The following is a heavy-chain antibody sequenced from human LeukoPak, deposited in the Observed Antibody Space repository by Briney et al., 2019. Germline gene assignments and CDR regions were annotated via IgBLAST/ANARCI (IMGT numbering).Heavy chain of an antibody. CDR2: IYSGGST. D-gene: IGHD2-15*01. Sequence: GGSLRLSCAASGFTVSSNYMSWVRQAPGKGLEWVSVIYSGGSTYYADSVKGRFTISRDNSKNTLYLQMNSLRVEDTAVYYCARDRASGGGMAFDIWGQGTMVTVSS. CDR1: GFTVSSNY. V-gene: IGHV3-66*01. J-gene: IGHJ3*02. CDR3: ARDRASGGGMAFDI.